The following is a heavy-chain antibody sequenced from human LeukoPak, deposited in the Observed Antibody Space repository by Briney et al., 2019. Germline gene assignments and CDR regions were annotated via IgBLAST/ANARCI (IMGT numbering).Heavy chain of an antibody. CDR1: GGSISSYY. D-gene: IGHD3-22*01. CDR3: ARFRAYSGYRN. J-gene: IGHJ4*02. CDR2: INHSGST. Sequence: SETLSLTCTVSGGSISSYYWSWIRQPPGKGLEWIGEINHSGSTNYNPSLKSRVTISVDTSKNQFSLKLSSVTAADTAVYYCARFRAYSGYRNWGQGTLVTVSS. V-gene: IGHV4-34*01.